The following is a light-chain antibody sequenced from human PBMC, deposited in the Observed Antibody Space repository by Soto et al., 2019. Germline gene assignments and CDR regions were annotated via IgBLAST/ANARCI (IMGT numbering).Light chain of an antibody. CDR2: GAS. CDR3: QQFGSSFIT. J-gene: IGKJ5*01. V-gene: IGKV3-20*01. CDR1: ETFSNRY. Sequence: EIVLTQSPVTLSLSPGERATLSCRASETFSNRYLAWYQQKPGQAPRLLIYGASRRATGIPDRFSVSGSGTDFTLTISRLEPEDFAVYFCQQFGSSFITFGQGTRLENK.